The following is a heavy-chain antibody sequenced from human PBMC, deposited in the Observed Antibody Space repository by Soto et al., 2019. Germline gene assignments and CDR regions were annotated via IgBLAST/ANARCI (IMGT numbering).Heavy chain of an antibody. CDR3: ARGGVSTRTFDY. CDR2: IYPSDSDT. Sequence: FAGYWIAWVRQMPGKGLELMGIIYPSDSDTRYRPSFQGQVTISADKSISSAYLQWSSLRASDTAMYYCARGGVSTRTFDYWGQGTPVTVSS. V-gene: IGHV5-51*01. J-gene: IGHJ4*02. D-gene: IGHD3-3*01. CDR1: FAGYW.